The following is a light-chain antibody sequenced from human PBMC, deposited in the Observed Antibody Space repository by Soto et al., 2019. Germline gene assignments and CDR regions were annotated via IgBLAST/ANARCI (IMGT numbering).Light chain of an antibody. CDR3: QQRDSWPIT. Sequence: EIVLTQSPASLSLSPGERATLSCRASQSVDSYSVWYQQKPGQAPRLLIFGASIRATGIPARFSGSGSGTDFTLTINSLEPDDFAVYYCQQRDSWPITFGQGTRLEIK. V-gene: IGKV3-11*01. CDR2: GAS. J-gene: IGKJ5*01. CDR1: QSVDSY.